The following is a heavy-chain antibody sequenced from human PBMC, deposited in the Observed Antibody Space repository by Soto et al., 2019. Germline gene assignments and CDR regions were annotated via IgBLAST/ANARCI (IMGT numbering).Heavy chain of an antibody. V-gene: IGHV2-5*02. CDR1: GFSLSTSGVG. Sequence: QITLKESGPTLVKPTQTLTLTCTFSGFSLSTSGVGVGWIRQPPGKALEWLTFIYWDDDKRNSPFLTSRLTIPLDTSKNQVVLTMTTIAPVDTATYYCAPLVVAVITSSFDSWGQGTLVTVSS. CDR3: APLVVAVITSSFDS. D-gene: IGHD2-15*01. J-gene: IGHJ4*02. CDR2: IYWDDDK.